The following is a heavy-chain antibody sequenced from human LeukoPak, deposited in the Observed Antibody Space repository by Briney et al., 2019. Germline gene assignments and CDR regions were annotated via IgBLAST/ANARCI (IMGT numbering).Heavy chain of an antibody. CDR1: GFTFSSYS. CDR2: ISSSSSYI. Sequence: GGSLRLSCAASGFTFSSYSMNWVRQAPGKGLEWVSSISSSSSYIYYADSVKGRFTISRDNAKNSLYLQMNSLRAEDTAVYYCARSPTATGDKTVDYWGQGTLVTVSS. D-gene: IGHD7-27*01. J-gene: IGHJ4*02. V-gene: IGHV3-21*01. CDR3: ARSPTATGDKTVDY.